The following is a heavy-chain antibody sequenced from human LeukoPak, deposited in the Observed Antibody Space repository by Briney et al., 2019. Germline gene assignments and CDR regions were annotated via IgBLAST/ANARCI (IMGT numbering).Heavy chain of an antibody. CDR3: ARGAYYYDSSGLHLGY. V-gene: IGHV1-46*01. D-gene: IGHD3-22*01. CDR1: GYTFTSYY. Sequence: GASVKVSCKASGYTFTSYYMHWVRQAHGQGLEWMGIINPSGGSTSYAQKFQGRVTMTRDTSTSTVYMELSSLRSEDTAVYYCARGAYYYDSSGLHLGYWGQGTLVTVSS. J-gene: IGHJ4*02. CDR2: INPSGGST.